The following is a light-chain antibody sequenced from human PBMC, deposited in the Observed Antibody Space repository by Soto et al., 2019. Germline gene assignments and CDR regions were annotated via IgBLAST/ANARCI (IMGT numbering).Light chain of an antibody. Sequence: EVVLTQSPGTLSLSPGERATLSCRASQSVTSSYLAWFQQKPGQAPRLLIYGASSRATGIPDRFSGSGSGTDFTRTISRLEPEDFAVFYCQQYGRSPFTFGPGTRVDIK. CDR1: QSVTSSY. J-gene: IGKJ3*01. CDR3: QQYGRSPFT. CDR2: GAS. V-gene: IGKV3-20*01.